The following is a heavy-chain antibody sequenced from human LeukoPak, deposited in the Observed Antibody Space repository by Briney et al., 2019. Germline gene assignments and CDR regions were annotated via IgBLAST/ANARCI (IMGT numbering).Heavy chain of an antibody. J-gene: IGHJ3*02. CDR1: GFTFSSYA. Sequence: GGSLRLSCAASGFTFSSYAMSWVRQAPGKGLEWVSAISGSGGSTYYADSVKGRFTISRDNSKNTLYLQMNSLRAEDTAVYYCAKDQKVLLWFGEFGAAFDIWGQGTMVTVSS. CDR2: ISGSGGST. V-gene: IGHV3-23*01. CDR3: AKDQKVLLWFGEFGAAFDI. D-gene: IGHD3-10*01.